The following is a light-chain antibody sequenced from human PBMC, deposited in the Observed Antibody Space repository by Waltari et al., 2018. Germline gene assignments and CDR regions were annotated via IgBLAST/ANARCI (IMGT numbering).Light chain of an antibody. V-gene: IGKV1D-13*01. CDR1: QGISSA. Sequence: AIQLTQSPSSLSASVGYSVPITCRASQGISSALAWYQQKPGKAPKLLIYDASSVQSGVPSRFSGSGSGTDFTLTISSLQPEDFATYYCQQFNNYPTFGQGSKLEIK. CDR2: DAS. CDR3: QQFNNYPT. J-gene: IGKJ2*01.